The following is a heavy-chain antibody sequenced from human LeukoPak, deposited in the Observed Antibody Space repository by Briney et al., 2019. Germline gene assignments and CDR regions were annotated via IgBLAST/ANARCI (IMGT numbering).Heavy chain of an antibody. CDR2: ISGSGGST. V-gene: IGHV3-23*01. Sequence: GGSLRLSCAASGFTFSSYAMSWVRQAPGKGLEWVSAISGSGGSTYYADSVKGRFTISRDNSKNTLYLQMNSLRAEDTAVYYCAKGMGGGVVPAASFDYWGQGTLVTVSS. CDR1: GFTFSSYA. J-gene: IGHJ4*02. D-gene: IGHD2-2*01. CDR3: AKGMGGGVVPAASFDY.